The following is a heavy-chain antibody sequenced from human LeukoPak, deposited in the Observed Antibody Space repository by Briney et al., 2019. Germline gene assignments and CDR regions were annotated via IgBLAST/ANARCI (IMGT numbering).Heavy chain of an antibody. J-gene: IGHJ4*02. V-gene: IGHV1-2*02. Sequence: ASVKVSCKASGYTFTGYYMHWVRQAPGQGLEWMGWINPNSGGTNYAQKFQGRVTMTRDTSISTAYMELSRLRSDDTAVYYCARVGYIKYYYDSSGYSYFDYWGQGTLVTVSS. CDR2: INPNSGGT. CDR3: ARVGYIKYYYDSSGYSYFDY. CDR1: GYTFTGYY. D-gene: IGHD3-22*01.